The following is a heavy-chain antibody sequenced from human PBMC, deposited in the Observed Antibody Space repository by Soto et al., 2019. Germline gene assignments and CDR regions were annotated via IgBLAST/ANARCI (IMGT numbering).Heavy chain of an antibody. CDR3: ARWWSGSRQGFDP. CDR2: IYYSGST. V-gene: IGHV4-31*03. J-gene: IGHJ5*02. CDR1: GGSVNIGTYY. D-gene: IGHD3-3*01. Sequence: PSETLSLTCTVPGGSVNIGTYYWSWIRQPPGKGLEWIGYIYYSGSTYYNPSLKSRVTISVDTSKNQFSLKLSSVTAADTAVYYCARWWSGSRQGFDPWGQGTLVTVSS.